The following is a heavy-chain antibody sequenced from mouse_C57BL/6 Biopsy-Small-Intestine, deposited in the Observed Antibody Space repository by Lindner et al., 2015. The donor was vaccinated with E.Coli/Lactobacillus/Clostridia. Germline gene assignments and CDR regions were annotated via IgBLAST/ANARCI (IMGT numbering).Heavy chain of an antibody. CDR3: ARALTPYGDNSHYSNGMDV. J-gene: IGHJ1*01. V-gene: IGHV1-34*01. CDR1: SYTFTDYY. Sequence: SVKVSCKASSYTFTDYYIHWVRQAPGQGLEWMGWINPNSGGTNYALKFQGRVTMTRDTSISTAYLELRRLRSGDTAVYYCARALTPYGDNSHYSNGMDVWGQGTTITVSS. CDR2: INPNSGGT. D-gene: IGHD1-1*01.